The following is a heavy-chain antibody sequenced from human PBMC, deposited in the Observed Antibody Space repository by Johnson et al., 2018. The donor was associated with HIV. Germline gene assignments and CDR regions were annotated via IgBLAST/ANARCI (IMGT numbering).Heavy chain of an antibody. CDR2: ISYDGSNK. CDR3: ARAGIVFDI. J-gene: IGHJ3*02. Sequence: QMQLVESGGGLVKPGGSLRLSCAASGFNFSSYAMHWVRQAPGKGLEWVAVISYDGSNKYYADSVKGRFTISRDNSKNTLYLQLNSLTAEDTAVYYCARAGIVFDIWGQGTMVTVYS. CDR1: GFNFSSYA. V-gene: IGHV3-30-3*01. D-gene: IGHD2-15*01.